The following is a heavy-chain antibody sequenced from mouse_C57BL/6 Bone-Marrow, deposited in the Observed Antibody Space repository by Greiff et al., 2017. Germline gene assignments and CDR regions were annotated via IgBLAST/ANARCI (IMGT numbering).Heavy chain of an antibody. J-gene: IGHJ2*01. CDR3: ARGYYGKGYYFDY. CDR1: GYSITSGYY. D-gene: IGHD1-1*01. V-gene: IGHV3-6*01. CDR2: ISYDGSN. Sequence: DVKLVESGPGLVKPSQSLSLTCSVTGYSITSGYYWNWIRQFPGNKLEWMGYISYDGSNNYNPSLKNRISITRDTSKNQFFLTLKSVTTEDTATYYCARGYYGKGYYFDYWGQGTTLTVSS.